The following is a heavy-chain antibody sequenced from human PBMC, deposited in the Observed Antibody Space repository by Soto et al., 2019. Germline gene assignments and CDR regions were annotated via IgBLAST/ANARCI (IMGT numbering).Heavy chain of an antibody. J-gene: IGHJ6*02. CDR2: ISGSGGST. CDR1: GFTFSSYA. CDR3: AKASRITMVRGVGGNYGMDV. D-gene: IGHD3-10*01. Sequence: XVSLRLSCAACGFTFSSYAMSWVRQAPGKGLEWVSAISGSGGSTYYADSVKGRFTISRDNSKNTLYLQMNSLRAEDTAVYYCAKASRITMVRGVGGNYGMDVWGQGTTVTVSS. V-gene: IGHV3-23*01.